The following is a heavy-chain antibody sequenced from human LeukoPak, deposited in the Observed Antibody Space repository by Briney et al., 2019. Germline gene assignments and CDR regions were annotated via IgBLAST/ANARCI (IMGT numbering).Heavy chain of an antibody. CDR1: GYTFTGYY. J-gene: IGHJ6*02. CDR3: VTARRNSYYYYGMDV. V-gene: IGHV1-2*02. CDR2: INPNSGGT. Sequence: ASVKVSCKASGYTFTGYYMRWVRQAPGQGLEWMGWINPNSGGTNYAQKFQGRVTMTRDTSISTAYMELSRLRSDDTAVYYCVTARRNSYYYYGMDVWGQGTTVTVSS.